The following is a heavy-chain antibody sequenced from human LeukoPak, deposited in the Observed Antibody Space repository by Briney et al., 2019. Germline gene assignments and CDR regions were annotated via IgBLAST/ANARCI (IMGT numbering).Heavy chain of an antibody. Sequence: SETLSLTCTVSGGSISSYYWSWIRQLPGKGLEWIGYIYYSGSTNYNPSLKSRVTISVDTSKNQFSLKLSSVTAADPAVYYCAGGFLGDYYFDYWGQGTPVTVSS. J-gene: IGHJ4*02. CDR1: GGSISSYY. D-gene: IGHD3-16*01. V-gene: IGHV4-59*01. CDR3: AGGFLGDYYFDY. CDR2: IYYSGST.